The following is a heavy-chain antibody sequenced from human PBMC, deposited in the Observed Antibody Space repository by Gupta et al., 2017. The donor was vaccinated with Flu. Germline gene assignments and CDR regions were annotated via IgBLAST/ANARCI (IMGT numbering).Heavy chain of an antibody. CDR2: IIPIFGAA. J-gene: IGHJ4*02. D-gene: IGHD6-13*01. Sequence: QVQLVQSGAEVKKPGSSVKVSCKASGGTFSSYAISWVRPAPGKGLEWMGGIIPIFGAANYAQKFQGRVTITADKSTSTAYMELSSLRSEDTAVYYCARLYGTFTTGYSSSWYGEEDYWGQGTLVTVSS. CDR1: GGTFSSYA. V-gene: IGHV1-69*06. CDR3: ARLYGTFTTGYSSSWYGEEDY.